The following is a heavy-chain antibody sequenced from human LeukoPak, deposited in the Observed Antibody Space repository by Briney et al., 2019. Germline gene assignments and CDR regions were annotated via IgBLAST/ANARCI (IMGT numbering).Heavy chain of an antibody. CDR3: ARVSSGRTFDY. Sequence: SETLSLTCTVSGSSISSYYWSWIRQPPGKGLEWIGYIYYSGSTNYNPSLKSRVTISVDTSKNQFSLKLSSVTAADTAVYYCARVSSGRTFDYWGQGTLVTVSS. V-gene: IGHV4-59*01. J-gene: IGHJ4*02. D-gene: IGHD6-19*01. CDR1: GSSISSYY. CDR2: IYYSGST.